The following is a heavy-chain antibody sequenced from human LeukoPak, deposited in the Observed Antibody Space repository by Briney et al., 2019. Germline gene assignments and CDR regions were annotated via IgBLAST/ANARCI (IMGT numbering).Heavy chain of an antibody. CDR3: ARESLVGATTPFDY. V-gene: IGHV1-2*02. D-gene: IGHD1-26*01. CDR1: GYTFTGYY. J-gene: IGHJ4*02. CDR2: INPNNGGT. Sequence: GASVKVSCKASGYTFTGYYMHWVQQAPGQGLEWMGWINPNNGGTNYAQKFQGRVTMTRDTSISTAYMELSRLRSDDTAVYYCARESLVGATTPFDYWGQGTLVTVSS.